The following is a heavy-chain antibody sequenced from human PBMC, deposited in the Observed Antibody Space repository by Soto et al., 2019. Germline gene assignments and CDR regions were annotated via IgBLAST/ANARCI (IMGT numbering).Heavy chain of an antibody. V-gene: IGHV3-23*01. CDR1: GFTFSSYA. CDR3: ARRSSSWYFDY. Sequence: EVQLLESGGGLVQPGGSLRLSCAASGFTFSSYAMNWVRQAPGKGLEWVSVISGSDGSTYYADSVKGRFTISRDNYKYRLNLQMNGLRAEDTAVYYCARRSSSWYFDYWGQGTLVTVSS. J-gene: IGHJ4*02. CDR2: ISGSDGST. D-gene: IGHD6-13*01.